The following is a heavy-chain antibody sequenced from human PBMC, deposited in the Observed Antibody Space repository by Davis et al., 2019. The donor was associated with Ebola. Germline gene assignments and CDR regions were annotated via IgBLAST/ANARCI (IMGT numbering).Heavy chain of an antibody. J-gene: IGHJ6*02. V-gene: IGHV6-1*01. Sequence: HSQTLSLTCDISGDSVSSGGWNWIRQSPSRGLEWLGRTYYDSKWYSDYAESVKSRITINPDTSTNQLSLQLNSVTPEDTAVYYCVRGWGRSGLGVWGQGTTVTVSS. CDR2: TYYDSKWYS. D-gene: IGHD3-16*01. CDR3: VRGWGRSGLGV. CDR1: GDSVSSGG.